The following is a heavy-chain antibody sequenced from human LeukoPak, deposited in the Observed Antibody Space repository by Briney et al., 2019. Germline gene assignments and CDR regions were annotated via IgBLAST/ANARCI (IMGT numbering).Heavy chain of an antibody. V-gene: IGHV4-39*01. CDR3: ARGLPGIGDFWSGRRRHWFDP. J-gene: IGHJ5*02. Sequence: KPSETLSLTCTVSGGSISSSSYYCGWIRQPPGKGLEWIGSIYYRGSTYYNPSLKSRVTISVDTSKNQCSLKLSSVTAADTAVYYCARGLPGIGDFWSGRRRHWFDPWGQGTLVTVSS. D-gene: IGHD3-3*01. CDR2: IYYRGST. CDR1: GGSISSSSYY.